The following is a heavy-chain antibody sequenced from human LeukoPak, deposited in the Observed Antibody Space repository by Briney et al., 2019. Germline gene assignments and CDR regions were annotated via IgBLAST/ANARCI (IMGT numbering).Heavy chain of an antibody. CDR2: ISYEGGTQ. D-gene: IGHD3-10*01. CDR3: AKEGTPQVSTWYDL. J-gene: IGHJ5*02. V-gene: IGHV3-30*18. Sequence: GMSLRLSCAASGVTLSPYGMHWVRQAPGKGLEWVAVISYEGGTQQYADSVKGRFIISRDNPRNTLYLQMNILRTEDTAVYYCAKEGTPQVSTWYDLWGQGTQVIVSS. CDR1: GVTLSPYG.